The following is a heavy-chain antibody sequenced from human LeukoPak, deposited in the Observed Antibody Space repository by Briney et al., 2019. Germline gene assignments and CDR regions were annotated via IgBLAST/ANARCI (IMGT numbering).Heavy chain of an antibody. CDR2: ISGSGGST. V-gene: IGHV3-23*01. D-gene: IGHD4-17*01. J-gene: IGHJ3*02. CDR3: AKGIYDYGDYHDAFEI. CDR1: GFTFSSYA. Sequence: GGSLRLSCAASGFTFSSYAMSWVRQAPGKGLEWVSAISGSGGSTYYAHSVKGRFTISRDNSKNTLYLQMNSLRAEDTAVYYCAKGIYDYGDYHDAFEIWGQGTMVAVSS.